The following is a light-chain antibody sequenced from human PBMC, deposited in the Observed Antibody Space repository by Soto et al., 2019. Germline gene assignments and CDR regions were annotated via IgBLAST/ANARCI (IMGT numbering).Light chain of an antibody. Sequence: QSALTQPASVSGSPGQSITISCTGTSSDGGGYNYFSWYQQQPGKAPKRLIYDVSNRPSWVSNRFAASQSGNTASLTISGRLAEEEADYYCRSYTSSSNDVFGAGTKVTVL. CDR3: RSYTSSSNDV. J-gene: IGLJ1*01. V-gene: IGLV2-14*01. CDR1: SSDGGGYNY. CDR2: DVS.